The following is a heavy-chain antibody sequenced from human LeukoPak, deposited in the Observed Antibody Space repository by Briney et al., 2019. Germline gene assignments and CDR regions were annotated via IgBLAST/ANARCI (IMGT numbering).Heavy chain of an antibody. CDR1: GFTFNNAW. J-gene: IGHJ4*02. Sequence: GGSLRLSCAASGFTFNNAWMNWVRQAPGKGLEWVGRIKSKTDGGTTDYAAPVKGRFTISRDDSKNTLYMQMNSLRAEDTAVYYCARDPLDYYDSSGYPDYWGQGTQVTVSS. CDR3: ARDPLDYYDSSGYPDY. D-gene: IGHD3-22*01. V-gene: IGHV3-15*01. CDR2: IKSKTDGGTT.